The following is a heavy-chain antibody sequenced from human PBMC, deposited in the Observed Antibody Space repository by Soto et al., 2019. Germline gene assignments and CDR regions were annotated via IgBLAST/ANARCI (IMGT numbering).Heavy chain of an antibody. D-gene: IGHD3-16*01. CDR3: AREAYPFDY. V-gene: IGHV3-48*01. CDR1: GFTFSSYS. CDR2: ISSSSSTR. Sequence: EVQLVESGGGLVQPGGSLRLSCAASGFTFSSYSMNWVRQAPGKGLEWVSYISSSSSTRYYAGSVKGRFTISRDNAKNSLYLQMNSLRAEDTAVYYCAREAYPFDYWGQGTLVTVSS. J-gene: IGHJ4*02.